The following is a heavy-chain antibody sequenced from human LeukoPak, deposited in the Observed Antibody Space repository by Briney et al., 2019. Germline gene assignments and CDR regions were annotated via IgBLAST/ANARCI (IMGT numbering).Heavy chain of an antibody. V-gene: IGHV3-20*04. CDR2: INWNGGST. CDR3: ARAYYYDSSGYYSWGDAFDI. D-gene: IGHD3-22*01. CDR1: GFTFDDYG. Sequence: PGGSLRLSCAASGFTFDDYGMSWVRQAPGKGLEWVSGINWNGGSTGYADSVKGRFTISRDNAKHSLYLQMNSLRAEDTALYYCARAYYYDSSGYYSWGDAFDIWGQGTMVTVSS. J-gene: IGHJ3*02.